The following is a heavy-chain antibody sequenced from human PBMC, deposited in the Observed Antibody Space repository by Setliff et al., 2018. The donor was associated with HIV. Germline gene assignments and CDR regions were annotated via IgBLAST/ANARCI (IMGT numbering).Heavy chain of an antibody. D-gene: IGHD6-19*01. J-gene: IGHJ5*02. Sequence: PSETLSLTCTVSGYSISSGYYWGWIRQTPGKGLEWIGSTYLSGSTYYNPSLKSRVTISLDTSKNQFSLKLSSVTAADTAVYYCARTSIRSGWGRNNWFDPWGQGTLVTVSS. V-gene: IGHV4-38-2*02. CDR2: TYLSGST. CDR1: GYSISSGYY. CDR3: ARTSIRSGWGRNNWFDP.